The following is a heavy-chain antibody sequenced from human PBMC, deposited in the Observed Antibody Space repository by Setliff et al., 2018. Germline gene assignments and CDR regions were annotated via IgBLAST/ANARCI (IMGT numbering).Heavy chain of an antibody. Sequence: PSETLSLTCEVSGGSFSDYYWSWIRQSPGKGLEWLGDFKRTRKIDYSPSLKSRLTISVGTSKKQFSLHLNSVTAADTAMYYCAGGGRYCGGDCYQDDAFDIWGQGTMVTVSS. CDR3: AGGGRYCGGDCYQDDAFDI. CDR1: GGSFSDYY. D-gene: IGHD2-21*02. CDR2: FKRTRKI. V-gene: IGHV4-34*01. J-gene: IGHJ3*02.